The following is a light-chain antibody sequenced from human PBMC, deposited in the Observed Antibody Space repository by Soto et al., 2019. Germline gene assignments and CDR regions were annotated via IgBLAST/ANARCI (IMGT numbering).Light chain of an antibody. CDR2: GGV. V-gene: IGKV3-15*01. CDR3: QQYDSWPT. J-gene: IGKJ2*01. CDR1: QSVGNN. Sequence: VVMTQSPATLSVSPGEGATLSCRASQSVGNNLVWYQQKRGQAPRVLVYGGVTRATGIPDRFSGSGSGTEFTLTINSLQSEDFAVYYCQQYDSWPTFGQGTKVDI.